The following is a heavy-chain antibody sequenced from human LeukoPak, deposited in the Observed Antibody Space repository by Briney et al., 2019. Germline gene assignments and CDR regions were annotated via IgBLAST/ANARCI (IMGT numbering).Heavy chain of an antibody. D-gene: IGHD3-10*01. CDR1: GGSISSSSYY. CDR3: AKDQGGRYYSGSGCFDY. J-gene: IGHJ4*02. Sequence: PSETLSLTCTVSGGSISSSSYYWGWIRQAPGKGLEWVSLISGNGGSTYYADSVKGRFTISRDNSKNTLYLQMDSLRAEDTAVYYCAKDQGGRYYSGSGCFDYWGQGTLVTVSS. CDR2: ISGNGGST. V-gene: IGHV3-23*01.